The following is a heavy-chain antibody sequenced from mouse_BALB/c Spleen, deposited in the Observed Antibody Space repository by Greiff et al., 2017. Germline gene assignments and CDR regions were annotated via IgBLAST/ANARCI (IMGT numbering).Heavy chain of an antibody. CDR2: ICSGGSYT. CDR1: GFTFSSYT. Sequence: DVQLVESGGGLVKPGGSLKLSCAASGFTFSSYTMSWVRQTPEKRLEWVATICSGGSYTYYPDSVKGRFTISRDNAKNTLYLQMSSLKSEDTAMYYCTRDWGGSSPYWYFDVWGAGTTVTVSS. CDR3: TRDWGGSSPYWYFDV. D-gene: IGHD1-1*01. J-gene: IGHJ1*01. V-gene: IGHV5-6-4*01.